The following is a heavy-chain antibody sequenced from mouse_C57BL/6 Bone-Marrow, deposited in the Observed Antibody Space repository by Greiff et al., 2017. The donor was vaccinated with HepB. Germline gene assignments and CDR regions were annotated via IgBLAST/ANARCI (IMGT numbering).Heavy chain of an antibody. D-gene: IGHD1-1*01. J-gene: IGHJ1*03. CDR2: IYPRSGNT. Sequence: VKLQESGAELARPGASVKLSCKASGYTFTSYGISWVKQRTGQGLEWIGEIYPRSGNTYYNEKFKGKATLTADKSSSTAYMELRSLTSEDSAVYFCAKGSSSPSYWYFDVWGTGTTVTVSS. V-gene: IGHV1-81*01. CDR1: GYTFTSYG. CDR3: AKGSSSPSYWYFDV.